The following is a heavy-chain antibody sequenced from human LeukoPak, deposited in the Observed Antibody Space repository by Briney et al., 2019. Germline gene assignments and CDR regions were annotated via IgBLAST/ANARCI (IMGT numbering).Heavy chain of an antibody. J-gene: IGHJ4*02. CDR3: ARDPTVVTLGGYFDS. Sequence: SETLSLTCAVYGGSFSGYYWSWIRQPPGKGLEWIGEINHSGSTNYNPSLKSRVTISVDTSKNQFSLKLSSVNAADTAVYYCARDPTVVTLGGYFDSWGQGTLVTVSS. D-gene: IGHD4-23*01. V-gene: IGHV4-34*01. CDR1: GGSFSGYY. CDR2: INHSGST.